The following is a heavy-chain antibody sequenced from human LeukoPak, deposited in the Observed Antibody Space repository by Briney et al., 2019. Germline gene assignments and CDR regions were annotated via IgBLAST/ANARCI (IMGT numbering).Heavy chain of an antibody. CDR1: GFTFSSYS. J-gene: IGHJ4*02. V-gene: IGHV3-23*01. D-gene: IGHD5-18*01. CDR3: ANSGGYSYGYYFDY. Sequence: PGGSLRLSCAASGFTFSSYSMNWVRQAPGKGLEWVSAISGSGGSTYYADSVKGRFTISRDNSKNTLYLQMNSLRAEDTAVYYCANSGGYSYGYYFDYWGQGTLVTVSS. CDR2: ISGSGGST.